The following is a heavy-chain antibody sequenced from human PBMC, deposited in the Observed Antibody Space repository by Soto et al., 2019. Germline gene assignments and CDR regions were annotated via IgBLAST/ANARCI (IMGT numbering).Heavy chain of an antibody. CDR1: GGSISSYY. CDR2: IYYSGST. V-gene: IGHV4-59*08. J-gene: IGHJ4*02. D-gene: IGHD3-3*01. CDR3: ASIHDLWNGNICSDH. Sequence: PSEPLSLTCTVSGGSISSYYWSWIRQPPGKGLEWIGYIYYSGSTNYNPSLKSRVTISVDTSKNQFSLKLSSVTAADTAVYYCASIHDLWNGNICSDHWGQGTRVTVCS.